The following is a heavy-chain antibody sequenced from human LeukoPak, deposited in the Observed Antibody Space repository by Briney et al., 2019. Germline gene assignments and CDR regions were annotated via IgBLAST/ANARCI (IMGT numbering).Heavy chain of an antibody. V-gene: IGHV3-64D*09. CDR2: VSSNGDST. J-gene: IGHJ2*01. Sequence: GGSRSLSRSLAGFTFSIFAMRWVRHAPGRGGEYVSVVSSNGDSTYYADSKKGRVTISRDNSKNTLYLQMSSLRAEDTAVYYCVKGMTGDYWYFDLWGRGTLVTVSS. CDR1: GFTFSIFA. CDR3: VKGMTGDYWYFDL. D-gene: IGHD3-9*01.